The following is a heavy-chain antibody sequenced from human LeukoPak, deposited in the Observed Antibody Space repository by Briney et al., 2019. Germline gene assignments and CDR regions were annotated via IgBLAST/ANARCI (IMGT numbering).Heavy chain of an antibody. Sequence: ASVKVSCRASGYTFTTFYIHWVRQAPGQGLEWMGKVNPTSGISTYAQEFQGRVTMTGDTSTSTVYMELSSLRSDDAAVYFCARERGYCSGSACYGSDYWGQGTLVTVSS. CDR3: ARERGYCSGSACYGSDY. J-gene: IGHJ4*02. CDR1: GYTFTTFY. CDR2: VNPTSGIS. V-gene: IGHV1-46*01. D-gene: IGHD2-2*01.